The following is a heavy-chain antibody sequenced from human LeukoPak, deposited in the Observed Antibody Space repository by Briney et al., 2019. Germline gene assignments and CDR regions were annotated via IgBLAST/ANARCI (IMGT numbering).Heavy chain of an antibody. J-gene: IGHJ2*01. D-gene: IGHD6-19*01. Sequence: SETLSLTCAVYGESFSGYYWSWIRQPPGKGLEWIGEINHSGSTNYNPSLKSRVTISVDTSKNQFSLKLSSVTAADTAVYYCARESAPNSSGWNWYFDLWGRGTLVTVSS. CDR2: INHSGST. V-gene: IGHV4-34*01. CDR3: ARESAPNSSGWNWYFDL. CDR1: GESFSGYY.